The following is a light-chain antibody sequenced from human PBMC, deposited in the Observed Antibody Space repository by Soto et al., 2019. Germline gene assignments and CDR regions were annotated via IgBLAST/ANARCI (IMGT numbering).Light chain of an antibody. Sequence: QSALTQPASVSGSPGQSITISCTGTSSDGGGYNYVSWYQQHPGKAPKFMIYDVSNRPSGVSNRFSGSKSGNTASLTISGLQAEDEAYYYCCSDTTSNTRQIVFGTGTKLTVL. CDR1: SSDGGGYNY. CDR3: CSDTTSNTRQIV. V-gene: IGLV2-14*01. J-gene: IGLJ1*01. CDR2: DVS.